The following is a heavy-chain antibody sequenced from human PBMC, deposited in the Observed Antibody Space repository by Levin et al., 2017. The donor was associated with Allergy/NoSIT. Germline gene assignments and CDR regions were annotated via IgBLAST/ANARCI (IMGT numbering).Heavy chain of an antibody. V-gene: IGHV3-30*18. D-gene: IGHD3-9*01. CDR2: MSYDGSKK. CDR1: GFPFTNYG. J-gene: IGHJ5*02. CDR3: TKDLTPTLSGHYIPTNWCDP. Sequence: QSGGSLRLSCAASGFPFTNYGMHWVRQAPGKGLEWVAVMSYDGSKKYYVDSVEGRFTVSRDESKNTLYLQMNSLRAEDTAMYYCTKDLTPTLSGHYIPTNWCDPWGQGTLVTVSS.